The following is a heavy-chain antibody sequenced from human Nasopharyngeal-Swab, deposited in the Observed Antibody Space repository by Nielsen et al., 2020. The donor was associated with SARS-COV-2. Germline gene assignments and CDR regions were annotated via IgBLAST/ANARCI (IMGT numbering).Heavy chain of an antibody. CDR3: ARYGSTYCYDSSGYAQGDYFQH. D-gene: IGHD3-22*01. CDR1: GGSFSGYY. CDR2: LNHSGST. J-gene: IGHJ1*01. V-gene: IGHV4-34*01. Sequence: SETLPLTCAVYGGSFSGYYWSWIRQPPGKGLEWIGELNHSGSTNYNPSLKSRVTISVDTSKNQFSLKLSSVTAADTAVYYCARYGSTYCYDSSGYAQGDYFQHWGQGTLVTVSS.